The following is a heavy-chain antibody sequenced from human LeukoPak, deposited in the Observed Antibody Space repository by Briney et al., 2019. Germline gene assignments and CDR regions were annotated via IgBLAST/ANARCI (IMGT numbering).Heavy chain of an antibody. V-gene: IGHV4-61*01. CDR3: AREDY. Sequence: PSETLSLTCTVSGGPVSSGSYYWSWIRQPPGKGLEWIGYIYYSGSTNYNPSLKSRVTISVDTSKNQFSLKLSSVTAADTAVYYCAREDYWGQGTLVTVSS. J-gene: IGHJ4*02. CDR1: GGPVSSGSYY. CDR2: IYYSGST.